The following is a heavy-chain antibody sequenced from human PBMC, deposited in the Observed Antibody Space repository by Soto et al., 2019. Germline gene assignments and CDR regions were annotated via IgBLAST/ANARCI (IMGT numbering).Heavy chain of an antibody. V-gene: IGHV3-53*01. CDR1: GFTVSSNY. Sequence: EVQLVESGGGLIQPGGSLRLSCAASGFTVSSNYMSWVRQAPGKGLEWVSVIYSDGSTYYADSVKGRFTISRDNSKNTPYLQMNSLRAEDTAVYYCARVGYAVTTGGAFDIWGQGTMVTVSS. D-gene: IGHD4-17*01. J-gene: IGHJ3*02. CDR3: ARVGYAVTTGGAFDI. CDR2: IYSDGST.